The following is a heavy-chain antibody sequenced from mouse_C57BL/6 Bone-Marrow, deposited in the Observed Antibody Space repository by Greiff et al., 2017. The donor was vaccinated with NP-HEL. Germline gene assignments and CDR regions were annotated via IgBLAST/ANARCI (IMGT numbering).Heavy chain of an antibody. V-gene: IGHV5-6*01. J-gene: IGHJ2*01. Sequence: EVQGVESGGDLVKPGGSLKLSCAASGFTFSSYGMSWVRQTPDKRLEWVATISSGGSYTYYPDSVKGRFTISRDNAKNTLYLQMSSLKSEDTAMYYCARHPLLCLDYWGRGTTLTVSS. CDR2: ISSGGSYT. CDR3: ARHPLLCLDY. CDR1: GFTFSSYG. D-gene: IGHD2-10*01.